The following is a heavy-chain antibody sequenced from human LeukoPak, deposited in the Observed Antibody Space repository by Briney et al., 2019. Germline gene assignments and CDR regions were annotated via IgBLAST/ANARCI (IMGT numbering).Heavy chain of an antibody. CDR2: IYTSGST. J-gene: IGHJ4*02. D-gene: IGHD3-10*01. V-gene: IGHV4-4*07. CDR3: ARHADSGLWFGELLHLDY. CDR1: GGSISSYY. Sequence: SETLSLTCTVSGGSISSYYWSWLRQPAGKGLEWIGRIYTSGSTNYNPSLKSRVTMSVDTSKNQFSLKLSSVTAADTAVYYCARHADSGLWFGELLHLDYWGQGTLVTVSS.